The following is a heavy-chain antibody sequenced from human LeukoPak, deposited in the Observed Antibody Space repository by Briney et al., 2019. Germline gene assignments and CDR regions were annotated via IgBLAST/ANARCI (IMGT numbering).Heavy chain of an antibody. D-gene: IGHD5-18*01. V-gene: IGHV3-64*01. Sequence: GGSLRLSCAASGFTFSSYAMHWVRQAPGKGLEYVSAISSNGGSTYYANSVKGRFTISRDNSKNTLYLQMGSLRAEDMAVYYCARLMGYSYGSLHDAFDIWGQGTMVTVSS. J-gene: IGHJ3*02. CDR2: ISSNGGST. CDR1: GFTFSSYA. CDR3: ARLMGYSYGSLHDAFDI.